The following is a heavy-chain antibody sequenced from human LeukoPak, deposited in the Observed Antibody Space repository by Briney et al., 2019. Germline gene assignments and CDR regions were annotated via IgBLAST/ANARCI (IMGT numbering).Heavy chain of an antibody. V-gene: IGHV1-18*01. CDR1: GYTFTSYG. CDR3: ARGYRLTRQPNDAFDI. Sequence: ASVKVSCKASGYTFTSYGMSWVRQAPGQGLEWMGWISAYNGNTNYAQKLQGRVTMTTDTSTSTAYMELRSLRSDDTAVYYCARGYRLTRQPNDAFDIWGQGTMVTVSS. J-gene: IGHJ3*02. CDR2: ISAYNGNT. D-gene: IGHD5-18*01.